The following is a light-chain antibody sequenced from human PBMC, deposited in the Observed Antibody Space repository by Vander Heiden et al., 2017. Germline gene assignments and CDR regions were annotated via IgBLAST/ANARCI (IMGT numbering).Light chain of an antibody. Sequence: DIQMTQSPSSLSASVGDRVTITCRASQSISTFLNWYQQKPGKAPKLLIYAASRLQSGVPSRISGSGSGTDFTLAINSLQPEDFATYYCQQSYGTPLTLGQGTKLEI. CDR1: QSISTF. CDR3: QQSYGTPLT. J-gene: IGKJ2*01. V-gene: IGKV1-39*01. CDR2: AAS.